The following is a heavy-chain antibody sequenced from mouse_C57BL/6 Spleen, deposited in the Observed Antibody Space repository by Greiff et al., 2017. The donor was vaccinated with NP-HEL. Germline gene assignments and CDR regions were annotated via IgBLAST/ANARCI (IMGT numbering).Heavy chain of an antibody. V-gene: IGHV5-4*01. D-gene: IGHD2-2*01. CDR2: ISDGGSYT. Sequence: DVKLVESGGGLVKPGGSLKLSCAASGFTFSSYAMSWVRQTPEKRLEWVATISDGGSYTYYPDNVKGRFTISRDNAKNNLYLQMSHLKSEDTAMYYCARDGAPGYGAWFAYWGQGTLVTVSA. CDR1: GFTFSSYA. CDR3: ARDGAPGYGAWFAY. J-gene: IGHJ3*01.